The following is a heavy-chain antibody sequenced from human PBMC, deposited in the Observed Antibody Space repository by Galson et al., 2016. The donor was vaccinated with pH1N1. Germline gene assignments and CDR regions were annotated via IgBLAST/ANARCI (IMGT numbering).Heavy chain of an antibody. Sequence: SGFTFSNYIMNWVRQAPGKGLEWVSLLKSDGTSTNYADSVKGRFTISRDSAKNTLYLQMNSLRVEDTAVYYCIREMAWGQGILVTVSS. V-gene: IGHV3-74*01. CDR1: GFTFSNYI. D-gene: IGHD5-24*01. J-gene: IGHJ5*02. CDR2: LKSDGTST. CDR3: IREMA.